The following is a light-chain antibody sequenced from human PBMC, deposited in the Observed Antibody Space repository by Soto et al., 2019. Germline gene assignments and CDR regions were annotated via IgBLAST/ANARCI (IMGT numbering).Light chain of an antibody. CDR3: SSDVSGYSLGV. CDR1: SSDINTSRY. J-gene: IGLJ3*02. CDR2: EVS. Sequence: QSVLTQPPSVSGSPGQSITISCIGASSDINTSRYVSWYQQHPGKAPKLLIYEVSIRPSGVSSRFSGSKSANTASLSISGLQPEDEADYFCSSDVSGYSLGVFGGGTQLTVL. V-gene: IGLV2-14*01.